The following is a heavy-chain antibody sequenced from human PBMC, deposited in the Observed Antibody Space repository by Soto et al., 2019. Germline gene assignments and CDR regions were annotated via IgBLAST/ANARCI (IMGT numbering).Heavy chain of an antibody. Sequence: QVQLVQSGAEVKKPGSSVTVSCKASGGTFISSAISWVRQAPGQGLEWMGGIIPLFGTVNYAQKLQGRVTITADESTSTAYMAVSSLRSEETAIYYCATGYHDFWSGNFDSWGQGTLVTVSS. V-gene: IGHV1-69*12. D-gene: IGHD3-3*01. CDR1: GGTFISSA. CDR3: ATGYHDFWSGNFDS. J-gene: IGHJ4*02. CDR2: IIPLFGTV.